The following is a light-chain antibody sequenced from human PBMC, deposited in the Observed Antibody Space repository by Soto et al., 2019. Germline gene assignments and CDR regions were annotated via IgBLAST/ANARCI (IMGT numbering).Light chain of an antibody. J-gene: IGKJ3*01. CDR1: QTISSSY. CDR2: GAS. CDR3: QLYGNSFT. Sequence: EIVLTQSPVTLSLSPGERVTLSCRTSQTISSSYLAWYQQKPGQAPRLLIYGASSRATGIPDRFSGSESGTDFTLTISSLEPEDFAVYYCQLYGNSFTFGPGTKVDIK. V-gene: IGKV3-20*01.